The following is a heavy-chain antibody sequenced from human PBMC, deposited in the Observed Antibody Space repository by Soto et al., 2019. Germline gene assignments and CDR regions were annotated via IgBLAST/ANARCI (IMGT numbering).Heavy chain of an antibody. CDR3: ATGLYGDSLPYYFEY. V-gene: IGHV4-34*01. CDR1: GGSFSGYY. D-gene: IGHD4-17*01. J-gene: IGHJ4*02. CDR2: INHSGSA. Sequence: SETLSLSCAVYGGSFSGYYWSWIRQPPGKGLEWIGEINHSGSANYNPSLKSRVTISVDTSKNQFSLKLSSVTAADTAVYYCATGLYGDSLPYYFEYWGQGTLVTVSS.